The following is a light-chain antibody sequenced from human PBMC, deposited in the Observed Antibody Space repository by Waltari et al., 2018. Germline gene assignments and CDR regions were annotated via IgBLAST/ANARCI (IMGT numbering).Light chain of an antibody. Sequence: DIQMTQSPSTLSASVGDRVTITCRAIQSISSWLAWYQQKPGKTPKLLIYKASNLEGGVPSRFGGSGSGTEFTLTISSLQPDDFATYYCQQYNAFLATFGQGTKVEIK. CDR3: QQYNAFLAT. CDR1: QSISSW. CDR2: KAS. V-gene: IGKV1-5*03. J-gene: IGKJ1*01.